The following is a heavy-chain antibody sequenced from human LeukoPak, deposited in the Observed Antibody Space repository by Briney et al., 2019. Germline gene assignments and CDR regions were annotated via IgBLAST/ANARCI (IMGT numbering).Heavy chain of an antibody. V-gene: IGHV4-34*01. CDR3: AREVPLVRGWYFDL. Sequence: SETLSLTCAVYGGSFSGYYWSWIRQPPGKGLEWIGEINHSGSTYYNPSLKSRVTISVDRSKNQFSLKLSSVTAADTAVYYCAREVPLVRGWYFDLWGRGTLVTVSS. J-gene: IGHJ2*01. D-gene: IGHD6-6*01. CDR2: INHSGST. CDR1: GGSFSGYY.